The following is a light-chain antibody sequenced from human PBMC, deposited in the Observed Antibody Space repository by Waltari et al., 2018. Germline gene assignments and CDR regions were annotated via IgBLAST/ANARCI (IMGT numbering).Light chain of an antibody. Sequence: SSELNQDPAVSVALGQTVHITCQGDSLRNFSASWYQQRPGQAPILVLYGPDYRPSGIPGRFSGSTSGGTASLTITGAQAEDEAVYYCHSRDSTSTRVFGGGTRLTV. CDR1: SLRNFS. V-gene: IGLV3-19*01. CDR3: HSRDSTSTRV. CDR2: GPD. J-gene: IGLJ3*02.